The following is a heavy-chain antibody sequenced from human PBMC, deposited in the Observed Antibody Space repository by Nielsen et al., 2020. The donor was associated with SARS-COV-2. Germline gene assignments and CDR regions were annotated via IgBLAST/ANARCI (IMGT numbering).Heavy chain of an antibody. V-gene: IGHV1-18*01. D-gene: IGHD4-17*01. CDR2: ISAYNGDT. Sequence: ASVKVSCKASGYTFSTYGISWVRQAPGQGLEWMGWISAYNGDTNYAQKFQGRVTMTTDTSTNTAYMELRSLKSDDTAVYYCARPYGDYENVFDIWGQGTMVTVSS. J-gene: IGHJ3*02. CDR3: ARPYGDYENVFDI. CDR1: GYTFSTYG.